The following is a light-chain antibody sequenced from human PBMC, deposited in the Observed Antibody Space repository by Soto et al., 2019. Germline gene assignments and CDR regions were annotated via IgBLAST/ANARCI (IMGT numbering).Light chain of an antibody. CDR3: QQYNNWPRT. CDR2: GAS. CDR1: QSVSGSH. Sequence: EIVMTPSPATLSVSPGERATLYCRASQSVSGSHLAWYQQKPGQAPRLLIFGASTRATGIPARFSGSGSGTEFTLTISSLQSEDFAVYYCQQYNNWPRTFGQGSKVDI. J-gene: IGKJ1*01. V-gene: IGKV3-15*01.